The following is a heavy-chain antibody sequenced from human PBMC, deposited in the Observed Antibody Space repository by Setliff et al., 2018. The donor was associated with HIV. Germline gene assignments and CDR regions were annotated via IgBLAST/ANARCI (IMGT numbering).Heavy chain of an antibody. J-gene: IGHJ5*02. CDR3: ARDPWNHGIIIAVADWFDP. Sequence: KTSETLSLTCTVSGGSISSGGYYWSWIRQHPGKGLEWIGYLSYSGRTYYNPSLKSRVTISVDKSKNQYSLNLTSVTAADTAVYYCARDPWNHGIIIAVADWFDPWGQGTLVTVSS. V-gene: IGHV4-31*03. CDR1: GGSISSGGYY. CDR2: LSYSGRT. D-gene: IGHD6-19*01.